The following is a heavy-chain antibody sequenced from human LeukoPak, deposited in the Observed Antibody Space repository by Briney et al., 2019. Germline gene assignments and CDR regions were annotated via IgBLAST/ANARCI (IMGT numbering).Heavy chain of an antibody. Sequence: GGSLRLSCAASGFTFSSYSMNWVRQAPGKGLEWVSSISSSSSYIYYADSVKGRFTISRDNAKNSLYLQMNSLRAEDTAVYYCARVYRNEEDFWTPNNYMDVWGKGTTVTVSS. V-gene: IGHV3-21*01. CDR2: ISSSSSYI. CDR1: GFTFSSYS. J-gene: IGHJ6*03. D-gene: IGHD3/OR15-3a*01. CDR3: ARVYRNEEDFWTPNNYMDV.